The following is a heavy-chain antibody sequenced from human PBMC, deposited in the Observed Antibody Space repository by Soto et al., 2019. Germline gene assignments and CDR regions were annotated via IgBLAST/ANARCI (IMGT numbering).Heavy chain of an antibody. J-gene: IGHJ4*02. D-gene: IGHD5-18*01. CDR1: GGSFSGYY. CDR2: VNHSGST. V-gene: IGHV4-34*01. Sequence: SETLSLTCAVYGGSFSGYYWSWIRQPPGKGLEWIGEVNHSGSTNHNPSLKSRVTISVDTSKNQFSLKLSSVTAADTAVYYCASYTAMVTHFDYWGQGTLVTVSS. CDR3: ASYTAMVTHFDY.